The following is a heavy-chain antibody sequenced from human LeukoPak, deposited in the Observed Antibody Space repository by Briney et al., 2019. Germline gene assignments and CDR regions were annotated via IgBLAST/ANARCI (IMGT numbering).Heavy chain of an antibody. V-gene: IGHV3-30*03. Sequence: GGSLRLSCAASGFTFSSYGMHWVRQAPGKGLEWVAVISYDGSNKYYADSVKGRFTISRDNSKNTLYLQMNSLRAEDTAVYYCASGRYGSSSEFDSWGQGTLVTVSS. D-gene: IGHD6-6*01. CDR2: ISYDGSNK. J-gene: IGHJ4*02. CDR1: GFTFSSYG. CDR3: ASGRYGSSSEFDS.